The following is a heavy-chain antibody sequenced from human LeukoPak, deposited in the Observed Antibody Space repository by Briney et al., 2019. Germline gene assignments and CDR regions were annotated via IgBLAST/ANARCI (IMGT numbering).Heavy chain of an antibody. CDR1: GYTFTSYG. Sequence: GAAVKVSCKASGYTFTSYGISWVRQAPGQGLEWMGWISAYNGNTNYAQKLQGRVTMTTDTSTSTAYMELRSLRSDDTAVYYCARDLHRSEAAAADWFDPWGQGTLVNVSS. J-gene: IGHJ5*02. CDR3: ARDLHRSEAAAADWFDP. V-gene: IGHV1-18*01. D-gene: IGHD6-13*01. CDR2: ISAYNGNT.